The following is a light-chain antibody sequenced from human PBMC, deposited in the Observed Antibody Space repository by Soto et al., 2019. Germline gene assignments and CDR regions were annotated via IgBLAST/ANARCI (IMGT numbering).Light chain of an antibody. CDR3: QQYGSSPRT. J-gene: IGKJ1*01. V-gene: IGKV3D-7*01. CDR1: QSISSSY. Sequence: EVVLTQSPATLSLSPGEGATLSCRVSQSISSSYLSWYQQRPGQAPRLLIYGASTRATGIPARFSGSGSGTEFTLTISSLQSEDFAVYYCQQYGSSPRTFGQGTKVDI. CDR2: GAS.